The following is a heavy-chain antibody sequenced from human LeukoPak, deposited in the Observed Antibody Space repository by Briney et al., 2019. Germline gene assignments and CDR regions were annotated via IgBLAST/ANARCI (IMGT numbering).Heavy chain of an antibody. V-gene: IGHV1-2*02. CDR1: GYTFTTYY. CDR3: AVTYYYDSSGED. J-gene: IGHJ4*02. D-gene: IGHD3-22*01. CDR2: IDPDSGGT. Sequence: ASVKVSCKTSGYTFTTYYVHWIRQAPGEGLEWMGWIDPDSGGTESAQKFQGRVTMSRDTSIGTAYMELGGLRSDDTAVYYCAVTYYYDSSGEDWGQGTLVTVSS.